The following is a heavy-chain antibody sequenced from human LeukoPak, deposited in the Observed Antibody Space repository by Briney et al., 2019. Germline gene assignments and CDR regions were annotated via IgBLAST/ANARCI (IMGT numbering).Heavy chain of an antibody. Sequence: SETLSLTCAVYGGSFSGYYWSWIRQHPGKGLECIEEINHSGSTNYNPSLKSRVTISVDTSKNQFSLKLSSVTAADTAVYYCARTRYYYNSRSYGAPYYFDYWGQGTLVTVSS. CDR3: ARTRYYYNSRSYGAPYYFDY. V-gene: IGHV4-34*01. CDR2: INHSGST. D-gene: IGHD3-10*01. J-gene: IGHJ4*02. CDR1: GGSFSGYY.